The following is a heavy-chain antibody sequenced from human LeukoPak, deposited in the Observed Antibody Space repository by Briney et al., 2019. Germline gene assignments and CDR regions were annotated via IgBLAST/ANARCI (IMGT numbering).Heavy chain of an antibody. CDR2: IFYSGST. CDR1: GGSTSSSSYY. CDR3: ARQFYYDSGGSHY. J-gene: IGHJ4*02. D-gene: IGHD3-22*01. Sequence: SETLSLTCTVSGGSTSSSSYYWGWIRQPPGKGLEWIGSIFYSGSTYYNPSLESRVTISVDTSKNQFSLKLSSVTAADTAVYYCARQFYYDSGGSHYWGQGTLVTVSS. V-gene: IGHV4-39*01.